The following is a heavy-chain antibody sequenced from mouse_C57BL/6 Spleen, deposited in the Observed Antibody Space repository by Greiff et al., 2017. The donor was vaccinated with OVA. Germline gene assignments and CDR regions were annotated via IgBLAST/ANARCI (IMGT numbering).Heavy chain of an antibody. CDR3: TGSNYVGWFAY. Sequence: EVQLQQSGAVLARPGASVKMSCKTSGYTFTSYWMHWVKQRPGQGLEWIGAIYPGNSDTSYKQKFKGKAKLTAVTSASTAYMELSSLTNEDSAVYYCTGSNYVGWFAYWGQGTLVTVSA. J-gene: IGHJ3*01. V-gene: IGHV1-5*01. CDR2: IYPGNSDT. CDR1: GYTFTSYW. D-gene: IGHD2-5*01.